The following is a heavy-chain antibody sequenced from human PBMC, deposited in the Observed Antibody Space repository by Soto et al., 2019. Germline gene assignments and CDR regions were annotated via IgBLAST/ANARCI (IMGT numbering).Heavy chain of an antibody. D-gene: IGHD3-22*01. Sequence: GGSLRLSCAASGFTVSSNYMSWVRQAPGKGLEWVSVIYSGGSTYYADSVKGRFTISRDNSKNTLYLQMNSLRAEDTAVYYCARAIYDSSGYYFDYWGQGTLVTVSS. CDR3: ARAIYDSSGYYFDY. CDR2: IYSGGST. V-gene: IGHV3-66*01. CDR1: GFTVSSNY. J-gene: IGHJ4*02.